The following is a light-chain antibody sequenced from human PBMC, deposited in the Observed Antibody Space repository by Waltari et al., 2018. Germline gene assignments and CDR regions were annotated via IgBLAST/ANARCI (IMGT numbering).Light chain of an antibody. CDR2: EVT. CDR1: SSDVGNYDL. Sequence: QSALTQPASVSGSPGQSIPISCTGTSSDVGNYDLVSWHQQHPGKAPKLIIYEVTKRPSGFSNRFSGSKSGNTASLTISGLHTEDEGDYYCCSYSGDLSFGVVFGGGTKLTVL. CDR3: CSYSGDLSFGVV. V-gene: IGLV2-23*02. J-gene: IGLJ2*01.